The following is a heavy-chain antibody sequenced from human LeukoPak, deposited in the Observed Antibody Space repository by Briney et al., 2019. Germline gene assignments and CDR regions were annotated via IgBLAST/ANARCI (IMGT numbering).Heavy chain of an antibody. CDR2: IYYSGST. Sequence: SETLPLTCTVSGGSISSYYWSWIRQPPGKGLEWIGYIYYSGSTNYNPSLKSRVTISVDTSKNQFSLKLSSVTAADTAVYYCAREGSSRNYDAFDIWGQGTMVTVSS. CDR1: GGSISSYY. J-gene: IGHJ3*02. CDR3: AREGSSRNYDAFDI. D-gene: IGHD6-13*01. V-gene: IGHV4-59*01.